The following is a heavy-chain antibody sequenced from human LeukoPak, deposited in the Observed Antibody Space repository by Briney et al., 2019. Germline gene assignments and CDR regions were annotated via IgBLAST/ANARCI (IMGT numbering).Heavy chain of an antibody. J-gene: IGHJ4*02. D-gene: IGHD6-19*01. CDR2: ISNSGSPI. CDR1: GFTFSSYG. V-gene: IGHV3-48*04. Sequence: GGSLRPSCAASGFTFSSYGMSWVRQAPGKGLEWVSYISNSGSPIYYADSVKGRFTISRDNAKNSLYLQMNSLRAEDTAVYYCARLQWLVDNWGQGTLVTVSS. CDR3: ARLQWLVDN.